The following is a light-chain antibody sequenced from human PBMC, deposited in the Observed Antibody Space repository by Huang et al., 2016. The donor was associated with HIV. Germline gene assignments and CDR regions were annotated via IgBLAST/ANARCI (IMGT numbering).Light chain of an antibody. Sequence: IQLTQSPSSLSASVGYRVTITCRASQGIINFLGWYQQKPGKAPKLLIYAASILQSGVQSRFSGSGSGTDFTLTIGSLQPEDFATYYCQQLNSYPLTFGGGTKVEIK. CDR3: QQLNSYPLT. V-gene: IGKV1-9*01. CDR2: AAS. CDR1: QGIINF. J-gene: IGKJ4*01.